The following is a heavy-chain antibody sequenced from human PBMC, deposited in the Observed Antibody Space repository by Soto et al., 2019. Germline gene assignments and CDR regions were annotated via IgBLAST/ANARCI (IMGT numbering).Heavy chain of an antibody. CDR3: ARDVYGRGPFAN. D-gene: IGHD3-10*02. CDR1: GGSISSGDFY. V-gene: IGHV4-31*03. J-gene: IGHJ4*02. CDR2: ISYSGST. Sequence: QVQLQESGPGLVKPLQTLSLTCTVSGGSISSGDFYWSWIRQHPGEGLEWIGYISYSGSTYYNPSLKSRITIPEDTAKNQFSLNLGSVLAGDRAVYYWARDVYGRGPFANWGQGTLVPVSS.